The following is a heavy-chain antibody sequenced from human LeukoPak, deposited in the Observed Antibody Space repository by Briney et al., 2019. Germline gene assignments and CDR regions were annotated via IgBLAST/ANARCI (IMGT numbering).Heavy chain of an antibody. Sequence: KPSETLSLTCTVSGGSISSSSYYWGWIRQPPGKGLEWIGEINHSGSTNYNPSLKSRVTISVDTSKNQFSLKLSSVTAADTAVYYCARKRSVLRYFDWLLSLAYMDVWGKGTTVTISS. CDR2: INHSGST. CDR1: GGSISSSSYY. J-gene: IGHJ6*03. CDR3: ARKRSVLRYFDWLLSLAYMDV. D-gene: IGHD3-9*01. V-gene: IGHV4-39*07.